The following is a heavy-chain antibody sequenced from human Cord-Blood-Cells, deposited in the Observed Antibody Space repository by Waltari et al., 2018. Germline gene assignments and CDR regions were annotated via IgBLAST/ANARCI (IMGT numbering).Heavy chain of an antibody. CDR2: IKHSGGT. D-gene: IGHD2-2*01. V-gene: IGHV4-34*01. CDR3: ARGSDIVVVPAAINYYYDGMDV. CDR1: GGSFSGYY. Sequence: QVQLQQWGAGLLKPSETLSLTCAVYGGSFSGYYWSWIRQPPGKGLEWIGEIKHSGGTNYNPSLKRRVTISVDTSKNQFSLKLSSVTAADTAVYYCARGSDIVVVPAAINYYYDGMDVWGQGTTVTVSS. J-gene: IGHJ6*02.